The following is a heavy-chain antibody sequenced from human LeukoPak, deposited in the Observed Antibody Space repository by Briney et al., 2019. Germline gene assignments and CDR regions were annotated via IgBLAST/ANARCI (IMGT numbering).Heavy chain of an antibody. J-gene: IGHJ6*03. V-gene: IGHV1-2*02. CDR3: ARVDYGDYGGSGDYYYNMDV. CDR2: INPNSGGT. Sequence: ASVKVSCKASGGTFSSYAISWVRQAPGQGLEWMGWINPNSGGTNYAQRFQGRVTMTRDTSISTAYMELSRLRSDDTAVYYCARVDYGDYGGSGDYYYNMDVWGKGTTVTVSS. D-gene: IGHD4-17*01. CDR1: GGTFSSYA.